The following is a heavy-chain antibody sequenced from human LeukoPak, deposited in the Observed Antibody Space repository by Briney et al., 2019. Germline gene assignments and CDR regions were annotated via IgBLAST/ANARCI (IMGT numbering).Heavy chain of an antibody. D-gene: IGHD6-13*01. CDR2: IYYSGNT. CDR1: GGSISSSSYY. Sequence: SETLSLTCTVSGGSISSSSYYWGWIRQPPGKGLEWIGSIYYSGNTYYNPSLKFRVTMSVDTSKNQFSLNLSSVNAADTAVYYCARRGISGWFDPWGQGTLVTVSS. V-gene: IGHV4-39*01. CDR3: ARRGISGWFDP. J-gene: IGHJ5*02.